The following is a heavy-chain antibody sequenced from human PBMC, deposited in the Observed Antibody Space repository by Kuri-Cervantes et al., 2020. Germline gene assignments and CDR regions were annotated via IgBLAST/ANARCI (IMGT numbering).Heavy chain of an antibody. CDR2: ISYDGSNK. D-gene: IGHD2-21*01. J-gene: IGHJ3*02. CDR1: GFTFSSYG. Sequence: LSLTCAASGFTFSSYGMHWVRQAPGKGLEWVAAISYDGSNKYYADSVKGRFTISRDNSKNTLYLHMNSLRAEDTAVYYCAKCIDSHTYHDAFDIWGQGTLVTVSS. CDR3: AKCIDSHTYHDAFDI. V-gene: IGHV3-30*18.